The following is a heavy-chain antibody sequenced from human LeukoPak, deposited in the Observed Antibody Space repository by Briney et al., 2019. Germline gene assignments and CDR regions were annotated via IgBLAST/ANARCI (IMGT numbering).Heavy chain of an antibody. CDR1: GFTFSSYE. D-gene: IGHD2-15*01. CDR2: ISSSGSTI. Sequence: GGSLRLSCAASGFTFSSYEMNWVRQAPGKGLEWVSYISSSGSTIYYADSVKGRFTISRDNAKNSLYLQMNSLRAEDTAVYYCARLYWSGGSCYYYYFDYWGQGTLVTVSS. V-gene: IGHV3-48*03. CDR3: ARLYWSGGSCYYYYFDY. J-gene: IGHJ4*02.